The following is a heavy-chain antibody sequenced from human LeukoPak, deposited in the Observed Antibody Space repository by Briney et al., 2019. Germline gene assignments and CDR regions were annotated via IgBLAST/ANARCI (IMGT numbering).Heavy chain of an antibody. Sequence: SVKVSCKASGGTFSSYAISWVRQPPGQGLEWIGGIIPIFGTANYAQKFQGRVTITADESTSTAYMELSSLRSEDTAVYYCARGAGYSSSWYWFDPWGQGTVVTVSS. CDR3: ARGAGYSSSWYWFDP. CDR1: GGTFSSYA. CDR2: IIPIFGTA. D-gene: IGHD6-13*01. V-gene: IGHV1-69*01. J-gene: IGHJ5*02.